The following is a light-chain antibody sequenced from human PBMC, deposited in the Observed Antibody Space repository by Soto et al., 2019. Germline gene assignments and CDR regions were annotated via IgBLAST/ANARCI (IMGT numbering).Light chain of an antibody. V-gene: IGKV3-15*01. Sequence: EIVMTQSPATLSVSPGERATLSCRASQSVSSNLAWYQQKPGQAPRLLIYGASTRATGIPARFRGSGSGTEFPLTISSLQSEDFAGSYCQQYNNWPPTWTVGQGTNVEIK. J-gene: IGKJ1*01. CDR3: QQYNNWPPTWT. CDR2: GAS. CDR1: QSVSSN.